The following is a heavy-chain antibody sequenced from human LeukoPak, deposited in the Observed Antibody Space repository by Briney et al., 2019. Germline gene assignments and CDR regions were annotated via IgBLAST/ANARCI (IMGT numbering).Heavy chain of an antibody. V-gene: IGHV4-59*08. J-gene: IGHJ4*02. Sequence: SETLSLTCTVSGGSISSYYWSWIRQPPGKGLEWIGYIYYSGSTNYNPSLKSRVTISVDTSKNQFSLKLSSVTAADTAVHYCARSGEDGYNSPSDYWGQGTLVTVSS. D-gene: IGHD5-24*01. CDR1: GGSISSYY. CDR3: ARSGEDGYNSPSDY. CDR2: IYYSGST.